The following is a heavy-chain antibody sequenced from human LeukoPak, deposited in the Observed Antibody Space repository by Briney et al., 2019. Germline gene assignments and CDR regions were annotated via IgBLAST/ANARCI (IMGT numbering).Heavy chain of an antibody. J-gene: IGHJ3*02. Sequence: SETLSLTCTVSGGSISSYYWSWIRQPPGKGLEWIGYIYTSGSINYNPSLKSRVTISVDTSKNQFSLKLSSVTAADTAVYYCARLHPKMATTHAAFDIWGQGTMVTVSS. CDR2: IYTSGSI. V-gene: IGHV4-4*09. CDR3: ARLHPKMATTHAAFDI. CDR1: GGSISSYY. D-gene: IGHD5-24*01.